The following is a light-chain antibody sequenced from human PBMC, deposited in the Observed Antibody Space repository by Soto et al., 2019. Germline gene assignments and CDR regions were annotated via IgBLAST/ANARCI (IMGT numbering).Light chain of an antibody. CDR2: RVS. CDR3: MQGTYRRT. V-gene: IGKV2-30*02. CDR1: QSLVHSDGNTY. Sequence: DIVMTQSPLSLPVTLGQPASISCRSSQSLVHSDGNTYLNWFQQRPGQSPRRLIYRVSNRDSGVPDRFSGSGSATDFTLKISRVEPEDVGVYYCMQGTYRRTFGQGTKVEIK. J-gene: IGKJ1*01.